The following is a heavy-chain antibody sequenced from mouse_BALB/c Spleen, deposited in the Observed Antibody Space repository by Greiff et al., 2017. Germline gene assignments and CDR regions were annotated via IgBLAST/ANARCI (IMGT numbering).Heavy chain of an antibody. D-gene: IGHD2-1*01. CDR2: ISDGGSYT. CDR1: GFTFSDYY. V-gene: IGHV5-4*02. Sequence: EVKLMESGGGLVKPGGSPKLSCAASGFTFSDYYMYWVRQTPEKRLEWVATISDGGSYTYYPDSVKGRFTISRDNAKNNLYLQMSSLKSEDTAMYYCARDVGKGYFDVWGAGTTVTVSS. CDR3: ARDVGKGYFDV. J-gene: IGHJ1*01.